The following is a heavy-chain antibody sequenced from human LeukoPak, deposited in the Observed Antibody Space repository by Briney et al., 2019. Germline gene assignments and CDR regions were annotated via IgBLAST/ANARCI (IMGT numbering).Heavy chain of an antibody. J-gene: IGHJ4*02. CDR3: AKDLVRGADC. CDR1: GFTFSNSA. CDR2: TTGSGGST. D-gene: IGHD3-10*01. Sequence: PGGSLRLSCEASGFTFSNSAMSWVRQAPGKGVEWVSATTGSGGSTFYADSVRGRFIISRDNSKNTLYLQMNSLRAEDTAMYYCAKDLVRGADCWGQGTLVTVSS. V-gene: IGHV3-23*01.